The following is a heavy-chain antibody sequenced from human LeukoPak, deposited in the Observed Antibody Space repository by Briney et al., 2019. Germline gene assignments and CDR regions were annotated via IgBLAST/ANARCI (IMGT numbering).Heavy chain of an antibody. J-gene: IGHJ2*01. V-gene: IGHV4-61*02. CDR1: GGSISSGSYY. D-gene: IGHD3-10*02. Sequence: PSETLSLTCTVPGGSISSGSYYWSWIRQPAGKGLEWIGRIYTSGSTNYNPSLKSRVTISVDTSKNQFSLKLSSVTAADTAVYYCARDLFYFDLWGRGTLVTVSS. CDR3: ARDLFYFDL. CDR2: IYTSGST.